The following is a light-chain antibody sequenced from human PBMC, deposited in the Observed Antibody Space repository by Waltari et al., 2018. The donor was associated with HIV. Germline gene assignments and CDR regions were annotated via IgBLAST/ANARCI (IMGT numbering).Light chain of an antibody. Sequence: SYELTQPPSVSVSPGQTASITCSGDKLGNKFVSWYQQKPGQSPVLVIYKVTKRPSGIPERFSGSNSGNTATLTISGTQAMDEADYYCQAWDTITEFYVFGTGTKVTVL. V-gene: IGLV3-1*01. CDR1: KLGNKF. CDR3: QAWDTITEFYV. J-gene: IGLJ1*01. CDR2: KVT.